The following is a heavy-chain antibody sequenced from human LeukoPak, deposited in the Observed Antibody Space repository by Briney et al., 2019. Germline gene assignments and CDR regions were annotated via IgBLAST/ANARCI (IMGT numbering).Heavy chain of an antibody. Sequence: XYSXNWVRQAPGXGLXWVSYISSSSSTIYYADSVKGRFTISRDNSKNTLNLQMNSLRVEDTAVYYXXXXPXXXRXXXXXEXXGXXYWGQGTLVTVSS. CDR2: ISSSSSTI. CDR3: XXXPXXXRXXXXXEXXGXXY. V-gene: IGHV3-48*01. CDR1: XYS. J-gene: IGHJ4*02.